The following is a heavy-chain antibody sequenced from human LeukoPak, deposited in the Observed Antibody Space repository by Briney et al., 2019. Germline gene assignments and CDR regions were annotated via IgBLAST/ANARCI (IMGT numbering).Heavy chain of an antibody. CDR3: ARGQQLGSYNWFDP. D-gene: IGHD6-13*01. Sequence: PSETLSLTCTVSGDSISSSNYYWTWIRQPPGKGLEWIGEINHSGSTNYNPSLKSRVTISVDTPKNQFSLKLSSVTAADTSVYYCARGQQLGSYNWFDPWGQGTLVTVSS. J-gene: IGHJ5*02. CDR1: GDSISSSNYY. V-gene: IGHV4-39*07. CDR2: INHSGST.